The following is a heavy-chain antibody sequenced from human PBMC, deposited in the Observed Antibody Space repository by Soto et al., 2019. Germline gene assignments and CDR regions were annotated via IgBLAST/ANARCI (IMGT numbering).Heavy chain of an antibody. CDR2: IGTAGDT. CDR3: ARSSPITIFGVVSDGMDV. Sequence: PGGTLRLSCAASGFTFSSYDMHWVRQATGKGLEWVSAIGTAGDTYYPGSVKGRFTISRENAKYSLYLQMNSLRAGDTAVYYCARSSPITIFGVVSDGMDVWGQGTTVTVSS. J-gene: IGHJ6*01. CDR1: GFTFSSYD. V-gene: IGHV3-13*01. D-gene: IGHD3-3*02.